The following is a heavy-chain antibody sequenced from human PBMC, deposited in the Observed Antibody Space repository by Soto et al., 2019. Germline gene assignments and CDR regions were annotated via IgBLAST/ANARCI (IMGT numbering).Heavy chain of an antibody. Sequence: QITLKESGPTLVKPTQTLTLTCTFSGFSLSTSGVGVGWIRQPPGKALEWLALIYWNDDKRYSPSLKSRLTITQDTSKNQVVLTMTNMDPVDTATYYCARSYYDFWSGKIDYWGQGTLVTVSS. CDR3: ARSYYDFWSGKIDY. CDR1: GFSLSTSGVG. D-gene: IGHD3-3*01. J-gene: IGHJ4*02. CDR2: IYWNDDK. V-gene: IGHV2-5*01.